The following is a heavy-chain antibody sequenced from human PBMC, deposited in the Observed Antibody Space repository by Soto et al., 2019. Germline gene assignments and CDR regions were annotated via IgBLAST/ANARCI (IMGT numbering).Heavy chain of an antibody. CDR2: ISASGGNI. CDR3: TKEKCGGITSCYTATNYIEY. CDR1: GFTFNNYG. D-gene: IGHD2-2*02. J-gene: IGHJ4*02. V-gene: IGHV3-23*01. Sequence: EVQLLESGGGLVQFGGSLRLSCAASGFTFNNYGVGWVRQAPGKGLEWVSTISASGGNIYYADSVKCRFTISRDTSKNTLYRQMDSLRAEDTAVYYCTKEKCGGITSCYTATNYIEYWGQGTLVTVSS.